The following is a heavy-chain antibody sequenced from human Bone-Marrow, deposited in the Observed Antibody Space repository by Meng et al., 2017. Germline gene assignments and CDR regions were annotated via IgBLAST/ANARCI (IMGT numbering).Heavy chain of an antibody. D-gene: IGHD5-18*01. Sequence: GGSLRLSCAASGFIFSSYSMNWVRQAPGKGLEWVSSISSSSSYIYYADSVQGRFTISRDNAKNSLYLQMSSLGAEDTAVYYCARDLGSPGYSYGHWFDPWGQGTLVTVSA. V-gene: IGHV3-21*01. CDR1: GFIFSSYS. CDR3: ARDLGSPGYSYGHWFDP. CDR2: ISSSSSYI. J-gene: IGHJ5*02.